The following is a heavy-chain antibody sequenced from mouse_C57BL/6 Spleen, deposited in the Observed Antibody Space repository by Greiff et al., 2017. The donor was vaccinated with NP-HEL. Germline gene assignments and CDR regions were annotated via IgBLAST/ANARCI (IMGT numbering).Heavy chain of an antibody. J-gene: IGHJ3*01. CDR1: GFNITDYY. V-gene: IGHV14-2*01. CDR3: AKGDYDY. Sequence: EVQLQQSGAELVKPGASVKLSCTASGFNITDYYMHWVKQRTEQGLEWIGRIDPEDGETKYAQKFQGKATITADKSSNTAYLQLSSLTSEDTAVYYCAKGDYDYWGQGTLVTVSA. D-gene: IGHD2-13*01. CDR2: IDPEDGET.